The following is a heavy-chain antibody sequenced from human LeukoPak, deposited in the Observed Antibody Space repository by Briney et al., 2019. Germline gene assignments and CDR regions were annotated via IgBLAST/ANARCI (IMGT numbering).Heavy chain of an antibody. Sequence: GASVKVSCKASGYTFTSYDINWVRQAPGQGLKWMGWMNPNSDNTGYAQKFQGRVTMTRNPSISTAYMELSSLRSEDTAVYYCARNVRDTGTFDYWGQGTLVTVSS. CDR2: MNPNSDNT. V-gene: IGHV1-8*01. D-gene: IGHD5-18*01. CDR1: GYTFTSYD. J-gene: IGHJ4*02. CDR3: ARNVRDTGTFDY.